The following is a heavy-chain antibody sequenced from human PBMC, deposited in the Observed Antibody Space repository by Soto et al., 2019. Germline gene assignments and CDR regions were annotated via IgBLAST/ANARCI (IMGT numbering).Heavy chain of an antibody. D-gene: IGHD3-16*01. CDR1: GFSFRSSP. Sequence: GGSLRLSCAVSGFSFRSSPMSWVRRAPGKGLEWVSGINGGDDSKHYAESVRGRFTITRDNSKNTLLPQMNSLRAEDTAIYYCAKGSHWGIISPTHDHWCQGTLVTVSS. J-gene: IGHJ4*02. V-gene: IGHV3-23*01. CDR2: INGGDDSK. CDR3: AKGSHWGIISPTHDH.